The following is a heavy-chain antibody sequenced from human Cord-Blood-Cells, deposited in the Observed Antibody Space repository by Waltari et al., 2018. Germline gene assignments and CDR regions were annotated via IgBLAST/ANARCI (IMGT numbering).Heavy chain of an antibody. J-gene: IGHJ3*02. D-gene: IGHD1-1*01. CDR1: GFTFSSYS. Sequence: EVQLVESGGGLVKPGGSPRLSCAASGFTFSSYSMNWVRQAPGKGLEWVSSISSSSSYIYYADSVKGRFTISRDNAKNSLYLQMNSLRAEDTAVYYCARDPHNLDAFDIWGQGTMVTVSS. CDR3: ARDPHNLDAFDI. V-gene: IGHV3-21*01. CDR2: ISSSSSYI.